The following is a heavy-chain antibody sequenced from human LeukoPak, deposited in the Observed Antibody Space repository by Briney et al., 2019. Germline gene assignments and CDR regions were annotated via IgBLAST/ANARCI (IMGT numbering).Heavy chain of an antibody. CDR3: ARGPRLPAAAQGQLVRPHNWFDP. J-gene: IGHJ5*02. CDR2: ISSSGSTI. V-gene: IGHV3-48*03. Sequence: PGGSVPLSCSPSGFNFNSYEMQCSRPAPGKGLEWGSYISSSGSTIYYADCVKGRFNISRDNANNSLYLQMNSLRAEDTAVYYCARGPRLPAAAQGQLVRPHNWFDPWGQGTLVTVSS. CDR1: GFNFNSYE. D-gene: IGHD6-6*01.